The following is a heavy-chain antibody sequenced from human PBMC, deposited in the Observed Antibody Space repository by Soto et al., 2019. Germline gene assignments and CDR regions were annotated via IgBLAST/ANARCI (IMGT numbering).Heavy chain of an antibody. CDR1: GFAVSDAW. CDR2: IKSKTDGGTT. J-gene: IGHJ4*02. D-gene: IGHD5-12*01. V-gene: IGHV3-15*07. Sequence: GGSLRLSCAASGFAVSDAWVNWVRQAPGKGLEWVGRIKSKTDGGTTDYAAPVKGRFTISRDDSKNTLYLQMNSLKTEDTAVYYCTTDQDSGAADYWARGTLVTVSS. CDR3: TTDQDSGAADY.